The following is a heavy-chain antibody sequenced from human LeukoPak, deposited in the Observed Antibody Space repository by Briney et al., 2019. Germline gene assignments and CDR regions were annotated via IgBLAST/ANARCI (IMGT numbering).Heavy chain of an antibody. V-gene: IGHV4-4*02. J-gene: IGHJ3*02. Sequence: PSETLSLTCAVSGGSISRSNWWSWVRQPPGKGLEWIGEIYHSGTTNYNPSLRSRVTISVDKSKNQFSLELYSVTAADTAVYYCARELTGDAFDTWGQGTMVTVSS. CDR2: IYHSGTT. CDR3: ARELTGDAFDT. CDR1: GGSISRSNW. D-gene: IGHD3-9*01.